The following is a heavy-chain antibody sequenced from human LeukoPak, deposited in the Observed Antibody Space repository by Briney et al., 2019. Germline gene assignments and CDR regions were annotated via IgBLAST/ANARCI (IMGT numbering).Heavy chain of an antibody. J-gene: IGHJ6*02. V-gene: IGHV4-34*01. D-gene: IGHD6-19*01. Sequence: PSETLSLTSAVYGGSFSGYYWSWIRQPPGKGLEWIGEINHSGSTNYNPSLKSRVTISVDTSKNQFSLKLSSVTAADTAVYYCAREGYTSGSGWYEIYYYYGMDVWGQGTTVTVSS. CDR3: AREGYTSGSGWYEIYYYYGMDV. CDR1: GGSFSGYY. CDR2: INHSGST.